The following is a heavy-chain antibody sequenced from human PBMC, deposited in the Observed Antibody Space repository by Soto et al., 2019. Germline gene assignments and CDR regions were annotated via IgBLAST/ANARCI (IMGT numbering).Heavy chain of an antibody. Sequence: SETLSLTCAVYGGSFSGYYWSWIRQPPGRGLEWIGEINHSGSTNYNPSLKSRVTISVDTSKNQFSLKLSSVTAADTAVYYCARGGAARPRRSSSWFDPWGQGTLVTVSS. D-gene: IGHD6-6*01. CDR2: INHSGST. J-gene: IGHJ5*02. CDR3: ARGGAARPRRSSSWFDP. V-gene: IGHV4-34*01. CDR1: GGSFSGYY.